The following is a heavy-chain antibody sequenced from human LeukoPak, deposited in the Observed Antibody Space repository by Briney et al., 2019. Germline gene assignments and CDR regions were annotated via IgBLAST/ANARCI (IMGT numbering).Heavy chain of an antibody. CDR3: ARHGYYESSGLDY. V-gene: IGHV4-61*05. CDR2: IYYSGST. J-gene: IGHJ4*02. Sequence: SETLSLTCTVSGGSISSSSYYWGWIRQPPGKGLEWIGCIYYSGSTNYNPSLKSRVTMSVDTSKNQFSLKLNSVTAADTAVYYCARHGYYESSGLDYWGQGTLVTVSS. D-gene: IGHD3-22*01. CDR1: GGSISSSSYY.